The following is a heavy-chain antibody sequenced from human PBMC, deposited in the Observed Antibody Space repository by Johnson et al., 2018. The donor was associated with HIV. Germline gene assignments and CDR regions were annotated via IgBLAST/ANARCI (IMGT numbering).Heavy chain of an antibody. J-gene: IGHJ3*02. CDR2: ISGSGGST. CDR1: GFTFSSYA. Sequence: EVQLVESGGGVVQPGRSLRLSCAASGFTFSSYAMHWVRQAPGKGLEWVSAISGSGGSTYYADSVEGRFTISRDNSKNTLYLQMNSLRAEDTALYYCARDRIVGWEPYDAFDIWGQGTMVTVSS. D-gene: IGHD1-26*01. V-gene: IGHV3-23*04. CDR3: ARDRIVGWEPYDAFDI.